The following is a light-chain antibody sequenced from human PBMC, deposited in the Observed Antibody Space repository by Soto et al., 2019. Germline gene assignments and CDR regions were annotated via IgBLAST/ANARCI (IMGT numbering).Light chain of an antibody. V-gene: IGKV1-5*03. CDR3: QQYSDLWT. J-gene: IGKJ1*01. CDR2: KAS. Sequence: DIPMTQSPPTLSASVGDRVTITCRASQSISSWLAWYQQKPGKAPKLLIYKASSLESGVPSRFSGSGSGTEFTLTITSLQPDDFATYYCQQYSDLWTFGQGTNVDFK. CDR1: QSISSW.